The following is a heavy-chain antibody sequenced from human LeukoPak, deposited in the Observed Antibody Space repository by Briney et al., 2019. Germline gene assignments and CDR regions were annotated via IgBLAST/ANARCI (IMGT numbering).Heavy chain of an antibody. CDR2: IYYSGST. CDR3: ARLKRDGYNRLLDW. Sequence: SETLSLTCTVSGGSISSYYWSWIRQPPGKGLEWIGYIYYSGSTNYNPSLKSRVTISVDTSKSQFSLKLSSVAAADTAVYYCARLKRDGYNRLLDWWGQGTLVTVSS. CDR1: GGSISSYY. J-gene: IGHJ4*02. D-gene: IGHD5-24*01. V-gene: IGHV4-59*08.